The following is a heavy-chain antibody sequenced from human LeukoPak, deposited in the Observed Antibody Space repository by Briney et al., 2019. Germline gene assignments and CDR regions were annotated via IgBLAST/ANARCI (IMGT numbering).Heavy chain of an antibody. CDR3: AKDWSNIAVAGTLAPFDY. CDR2: ISGSGGST. CDR1: GFTFSSYA. V-gene: IGHV3-23*01. Sequence: PGGSLRLSCAASGFTFSSYAMSWLRQAPGKGLEWVSAISGSGGSTYYADSVKGRSTISRDNTNNTLYLQMNSLTAEDTAVYYCAKDWSNIAVAGTLAPFDYWGQGTLVTVSS. J-gene: IGHJ4*02. D-gene: IGHD6-19*01.